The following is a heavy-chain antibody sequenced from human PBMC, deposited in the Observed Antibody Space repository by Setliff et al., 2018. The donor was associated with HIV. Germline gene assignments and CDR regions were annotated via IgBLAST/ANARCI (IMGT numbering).Heavy chain of an antibody. Sequence: GGSLRLSCAASGFSFSSYDMHWVRQAPGKGLEWVTFIRFDGSNKYSADSVKGRFTISRDNSKNTVYLQMNSLRAEDTAVYYCARGERFGKLTAFDIWGQGTMVTVSS. CDR2: IRFDGSNK. V-gene: IGHV3-30*02. D-gene: IGHD3-10*01. CDR3: ARGERFGKLTAFDI. CDR1: GFSFSSYD. J-gene: IGHJ3*02.